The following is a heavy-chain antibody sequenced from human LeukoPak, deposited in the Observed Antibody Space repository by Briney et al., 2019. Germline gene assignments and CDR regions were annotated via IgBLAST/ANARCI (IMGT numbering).Heavy chain of an antibody. V-gene: IGHV3-23*01. CDR2: ISGSGGST. D-gene: IGHD6-13*01. J-gene: IGHJ4*02. Sequence: GGSLRLSCAASGFTFSSYAMSWVRQAPGKGLEWVSAISGSGGSTYYADSVKGRFTISRDKSKNTLYLQMNSLRAEDTAVYYCAKSNGSWYSYYFDYWGQGTLVTVSS. CDR1: GFTFSSYA. CDR3: AKSNGSWYSYYFDY.